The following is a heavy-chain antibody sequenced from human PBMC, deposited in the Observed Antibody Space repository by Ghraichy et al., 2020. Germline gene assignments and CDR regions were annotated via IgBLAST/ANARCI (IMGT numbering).Heavy chain of an antibody. D-gene: IGHD3-22*01. CDR1: GFTFSNAW. V-gene: IGHV3-15*01. Sequence: GGSLRLSCAASGFTFSNAWMSWVRQAPGKGLEWVGRIKSKTDGGTTDYAAPVKGRFTISRDDSKNTLYLQMNSLKTEDTAVYYCTTDWGRKFFYYYDSSGQTWGWGQGTLVTVSS. CDR2: IKSKTDGGTT. J-gene: IGHJ4*02. CDR3: TTDWGRKFFYYYDSSGQTWG.